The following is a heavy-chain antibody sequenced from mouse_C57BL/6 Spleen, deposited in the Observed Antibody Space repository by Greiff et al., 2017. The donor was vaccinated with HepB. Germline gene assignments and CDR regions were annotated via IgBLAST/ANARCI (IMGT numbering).Heavy chain of an antibody. D-gene: IGHD2-2*01. CDR3: AGGYGYDGDAMDY. Sequence: VQLQQSGAELVKPGASVKMSCKASGYTFTSYWITWVKQRPGQGLEWIGDIYPGSGSTNYNEKFKSKATLTVDTSSSTAYMQLSSLTSEDSAVYYWAGGYGYDGDAMDYWGQGTSVTVSS. J-gene: IGHJ4*01. CDR2: IYPGSGST. V-gene: IGHV1-55*01. CDR1: GYTFTSYW.